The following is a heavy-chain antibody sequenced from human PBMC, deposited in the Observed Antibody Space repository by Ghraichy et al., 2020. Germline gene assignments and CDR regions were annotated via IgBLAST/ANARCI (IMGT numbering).Heavy chain of an antibody. CDR1: GFTFSSYA. CDR3: AKDSSGYYYVDWHGFDP. V-gene: IGHV3-23*01. D-gene: IGHD3-22*01. CDR2: ISGSGGST. J-gene: IGHJ5*02. Sequence: GGSLRLSCAASGFTFSSYAMSWVRQAPGKGLEWVSAISGSGGSTYYADSVKGRFTISRDNSKTTLYLQMNSLRAEDTAVYYCAKDSSGYYYVDWHGFDPWGQGTLVTVSS.